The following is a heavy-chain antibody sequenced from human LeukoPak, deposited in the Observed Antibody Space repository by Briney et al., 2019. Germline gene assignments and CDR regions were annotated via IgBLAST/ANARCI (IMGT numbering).Heavy chain of an antibody. D-gene: IGHD2-8*01. J-gene: IGHJ4*01. V-gene: IGHV4-59*03. CDR1: GGSIRGSY. CDR3: AGKDMVEYYFDH. Sequence: SETLSLTCTVSGGSIRGSYWSWIRQPPGKGLEWIGYVHHSGSAKYNPSLKSRVSISVDTSKNQFSLKLSSVTAADTAVYYCAGKDMVEYYFDHWGHGTLVTVSS. CDR2: VHHSGSA.